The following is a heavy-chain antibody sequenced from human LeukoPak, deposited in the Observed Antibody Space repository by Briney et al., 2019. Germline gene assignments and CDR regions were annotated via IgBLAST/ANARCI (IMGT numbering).Heavy chain of an antibody. J-gene: IGHJ4*02. CDR2: IHQTGTT. CDR1: SDSISSTHW. V-gene: IGHV4-4*02. Sequence: SETLSLTCSVSSDSISSTHWWSWVRQPPGKGLEWIGEIHQTGTTNYNPSLRSRGSISLDMANNHFTLNLNSVTAADTAIYYCAISDYYRLDHWGQGILVTVSS. CDR3: AISDYYRLDH. D-gene: IGHD6-25*01.